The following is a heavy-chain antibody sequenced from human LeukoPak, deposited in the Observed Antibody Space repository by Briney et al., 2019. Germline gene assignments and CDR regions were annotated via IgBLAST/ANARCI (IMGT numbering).Heavy chain of an antibody. Sequence: GGSLRLSCAASGFTFSTYSMNWVRQAPGKGLEWVSSISSSSSYMYYADSVKGRFTISRDNAKNSLYLQMNSLRVEDTAVYYCARSSDGWYLEPLDYWGQGTLVTVSS. CDR1: GFTFSTYS. V-gene: IGHV3-21*01. D-gene: IGHD6-19*01. J-gene: IGHJ4*02. CDR3: ARSSDGWYLEPLDY. CDR2: ISSSSSYM.